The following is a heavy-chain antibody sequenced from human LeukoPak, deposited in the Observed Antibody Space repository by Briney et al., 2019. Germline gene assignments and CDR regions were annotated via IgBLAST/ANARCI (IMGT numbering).Heavy chain of an antibody. Sequence: PGGSLRLSCAASGFTFSSYAMSWFRKAPGKGLEWASAISGSGGSTYYADSVKGRFTISRDNSKNTLYLQMNSLRAEDTAVYYCAKPRYYYDSSSFDYWGQGTLVTVSS. V-gene: IGHV3-23*01. CDR1: GFTFSSYA. CDR3: AKPRYYYDSSSFDY. J-gene: IGHJ4*02. D-gene: IGHD3-22*01. CDR2: ISGSGGST.